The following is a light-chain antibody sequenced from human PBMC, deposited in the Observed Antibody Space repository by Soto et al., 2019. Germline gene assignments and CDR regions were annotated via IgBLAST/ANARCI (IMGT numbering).Light chain of an antibody. J-gene: IGKJ2*01. CDR2: GAS. Sequence: EIVLTQSPGTLSLSPGERATLSCRASQSVSSHYLAWYQQKPGQAPRLLSYGASSRAPGISDRFSGSGSGTDFTLTITSLEPEDFAVYYCQQYDSSPLYTFGQGTKLEIK. CDR3: QQYDSSPLYT. V-gene: IGKV3-20*01. CDR1: QSVSSHY.